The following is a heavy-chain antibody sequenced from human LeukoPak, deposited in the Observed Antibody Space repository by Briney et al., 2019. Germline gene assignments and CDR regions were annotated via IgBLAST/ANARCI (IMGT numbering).Heavy chain of an antibody. CDR2: TYYRSKWYN. J-gene: IGHJ6*03. D-gene: IGHD5-24*01. Sequence: SQTLSLTCAISGDSVSSNSAAWNWIRQSPSRGLEWLGRTYYRSKWYNDYAVSVKSRITINPDTSKNQSSLQLNSVTPEDTAVYYCARSRWLQDYYYYYMDVWGKGTTVTVSS. V-gene: IGHV6-1*01. CDR1: GDSVSSNSAA. CDR3: ARSRWLQDYYYYYMDV.